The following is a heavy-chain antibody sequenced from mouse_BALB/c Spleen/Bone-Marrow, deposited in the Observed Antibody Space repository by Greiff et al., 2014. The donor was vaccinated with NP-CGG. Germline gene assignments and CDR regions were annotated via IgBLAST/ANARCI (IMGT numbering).Heavy chain of an antibody. Sequence: VQLQQSGAELVKPGASVKLSCTASGYTVKDSYMQWVKQRPEQGLEWIGRIYPANGNTHYDPTFKGKATITSDTSSNTAYLQLSSLTSEDAAVYYCTRERDDGSSDAFDYWGQGTSVTVSS. CDR3: TRERDDGSSDAFDY. J-gene: IGHJ4*01. CDR1: GYTVKDSY. D-gene: IGHD6-1*01. V-gene: IGHV14-3*02. CDR2: IYPANGNT.